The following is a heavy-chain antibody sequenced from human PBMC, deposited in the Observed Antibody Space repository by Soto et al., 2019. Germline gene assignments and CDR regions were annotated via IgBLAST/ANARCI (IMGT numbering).Heavy chain of an antibody. D-gene: IGHD2-15*01. J-gene: IGHJ6*02. CDR2: INAGNGNT. Sequence: ASVKVSCKASGYTFTSYAMHWVRQAAGQRLEWMGWINAGNGNTKYSQKFQGRVTITRDTSASTAYMELSSLRSEDTAVYYCARGGYCSGGSCYSVGYYGMDVWGQGTTGTVS. V-gene: IGHV1-3*01. CDR3: ARGGYCSGGSCYSVGYYGMDV. CDR1: GYTFTSYA.